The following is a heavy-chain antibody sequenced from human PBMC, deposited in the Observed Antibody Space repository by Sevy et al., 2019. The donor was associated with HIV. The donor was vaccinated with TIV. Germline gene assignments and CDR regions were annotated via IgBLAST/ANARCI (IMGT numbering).Heavy chain of an antibody. J-gene: IGHJ4*02. Sequence: GGSLRLSCAASGFAFYEYSMSWIRQAPGKGLEWVATLSFGCGKINYADSVKGRFTISRDNSKNSFYLQMDNLRVEGTALYYWAREGCSRPHDYWGQGTRVTVSS. D-gene: IGHD2-8*01. CDR1: GFAFYEYS. CDR2: LSFGCGKI. V-gene: IGHV3-23*01. CDR3: AREGCSRPHDY.